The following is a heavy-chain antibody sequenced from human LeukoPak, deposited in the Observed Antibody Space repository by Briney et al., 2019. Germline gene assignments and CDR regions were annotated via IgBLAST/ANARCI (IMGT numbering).Heavy chain of an antibody. CDR1: GYAFTSYY. CDR2: INPSGGST. V-gene: IGHV1-46*01. Sequence: GASVKVSCKASGYAFTSYYMHWVRQAPGQGLEWMGIINPSGGSTSYAQNFQGRVTLTRDPSTSTVYMELSSLRSEDTAVYYCARNPSLLQLAPHFDYWGQGTLVTVSS. CDR3: ARNPSLLQLAPHFDY. J-gene: IGHJ4*02. D-gene: IGHD6-13*01.